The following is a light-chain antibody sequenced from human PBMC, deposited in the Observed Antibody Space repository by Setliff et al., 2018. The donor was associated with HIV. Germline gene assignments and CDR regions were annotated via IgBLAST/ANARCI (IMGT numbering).Light chain of an antibody. V-gene: IGLV2-14*01. CDR2: EVS. CDR1: ISDVGGYYY. Sequence: QSALTQPASVSGSPGQSITISCTGSISDVGGYYYVSWYQQYPGKAPKVLIYEVSNRPSGISNRFSGSKSGNTASLTISGLQTEDEADYYCSSFSSRTLVVFGGVTKVTVL. CDR3: SSFSSRTLVV. J-gene: IGLJ2*01.